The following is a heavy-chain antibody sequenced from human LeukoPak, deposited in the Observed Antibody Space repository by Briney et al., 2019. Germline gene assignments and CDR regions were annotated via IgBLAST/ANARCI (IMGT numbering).Heavy chain of an antibody. Sequence: GGSLRLSCAVSGFTFSSYSMNWVRQAPGKGLEWVSYISSSSSTIYYADSVKGRFTISRDNAKNSLYLQMNSLRAEDTAVYYCARDLRSGESYWGQGTLVTVS. CDR3: ARDLRSGESY. CDR2: ISSSSSTI. J-gene: IGHJ4*02. CDR1: GFTFSSYS. D-gene: IGHD3-16*01. V-gene: IGHV3-48*04.